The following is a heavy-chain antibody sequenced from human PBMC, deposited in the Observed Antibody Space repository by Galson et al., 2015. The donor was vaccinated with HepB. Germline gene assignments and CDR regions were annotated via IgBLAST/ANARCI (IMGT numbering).Heavy chain of an antibody. CDR1: GGTFSSYA. D-gene: IGHD5-24*01. V-gene: IGHV1-69*04. J-gene: IGHJ3*02. CDR3: AGGEMATIFDAFDI. CDR2: IIPILGIA. Sequence: SVKVSCKASGGTFSSYAINWVRQAPGQGLEWMGRIIPILGIANYAQKFQGRVTITADKSTIISYMELSSLRSEDTAIYYCAGGEMATIFDAFDIWGQGTMVTVSS.